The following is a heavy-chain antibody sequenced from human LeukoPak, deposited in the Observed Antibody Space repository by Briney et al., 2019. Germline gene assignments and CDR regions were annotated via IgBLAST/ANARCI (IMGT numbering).Heavy chain of an antibody. CDR1: GFTFSSYW. CDR3: ARIWGYCSSTSCSRGGWFDP. CDR2: INSDGSST. J-gene: IGHJ5*02. V-gene: IGHV3-74*01. D-gene: IGHD2-2*01. Sequence: GGSLRLSCAASGFTFSSYWMHWVRQAPGKGLVWVSRINSDGSSTSYADSVKGRFTISRDNAKNTLYLQMNSLRAEDTAVYYCARIWGYCSSTSCSRGGWFDPWGQGTLVTVSS.